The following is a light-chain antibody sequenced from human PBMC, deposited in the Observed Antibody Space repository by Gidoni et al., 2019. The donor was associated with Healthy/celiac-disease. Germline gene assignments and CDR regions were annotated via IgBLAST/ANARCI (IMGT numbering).Light chain of an antibody. J-gene: IGKJ2*01. CDR3: QQYGSSPLYT. CDR1: QSVSSSY. V-gene: IGKV3-20*01. CDR2: GAS. Sequence: EIVLTQSPVTLSLSPGDRATLPCRASQSVSSSYLAWYQQKPGQAPRLLIYGASSRATGIPDRFSGSGSGTDFTLTISRLEPEDVAVYYCQQYGSSPLYTFGQGTKLEIK.